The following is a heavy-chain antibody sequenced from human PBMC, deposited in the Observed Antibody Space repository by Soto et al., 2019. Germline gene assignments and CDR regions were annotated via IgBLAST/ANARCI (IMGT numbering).Heavy chain of an antibody. CDR2: ISPNGRDE. V-gene: IGHV3-7*03. Sequence: GSLRLSCAASGFTFSNYWMSWVRQASGKGLEWVANISPNGRDERYVDSARGRVTISRDNANNVLYLQMNSLRDDDSAVYFCARIPCIAGSCFYDSWGQGTLVTVSS. CDR3: ARIPCIAGSCFYDS. J-gene: IGHJ4*02. CDR1: GFTFSNYW. D-gene: IGHD2-15*01.